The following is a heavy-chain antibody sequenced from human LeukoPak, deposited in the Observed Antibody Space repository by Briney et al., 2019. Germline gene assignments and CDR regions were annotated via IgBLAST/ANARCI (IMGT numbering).Heavy chain of an antibody. V-gene: IGHV3-23*01. D-gene: IGHD2-8*01. J-gene: IGHJ4*02. CDR3: AKEQRIRHCSEGVCTEGYYFDY. Sequence: GGSLRLSCTGSGFNFNMFAMNWVRQAPGPGLEWVSGLSRGGGTTNYADSVKGRFTISRDKSKNMVFLQMNSLRPEDTAVYYCAKEQRIRHCSEGVCTEGYYFDYWGQGSLVTVSS. CDR2: LSRGGGTT. CDR1: GFNFNMFA.